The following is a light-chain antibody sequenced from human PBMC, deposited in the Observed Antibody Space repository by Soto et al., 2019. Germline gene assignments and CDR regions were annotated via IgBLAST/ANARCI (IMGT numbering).Light chain of an antibody. J-gene: IGLJ3*02. CDR1: RGDVGIYNY. CDR3: TSFTTSATWV. CDR2: EDT. V-gene: IGLV2-14*01. Sequence: QSALTQPASVSGSPGQSITISCTGTRGDVGIYNYVSWYQQHPGKAPKLMLYEDTKRPSGVSNRFSGSKSGDTASLTISGLQLEDEADYYCTSFTTSATWVFGGGTKLTVL.